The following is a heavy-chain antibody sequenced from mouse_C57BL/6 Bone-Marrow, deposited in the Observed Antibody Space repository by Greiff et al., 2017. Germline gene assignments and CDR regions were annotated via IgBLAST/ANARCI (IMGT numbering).Heavy chain of an antibody. CDR1: GYTFTSYG. Sequence: QVQLQQPGAELVMPGASVKLSCKASGYTFTSYGMHWVKQRPGQGLELIGEIDPSDSYTNYNQKFKGKSTLTVDKSSSTAYMQLSSRTPEDSTAYYCAREGYYDCGSSYFDFGGQGTTPTVSA. D-gene: IGHD2-3*01. V-gene: IGHV1-69*01. J-gene: IGHJ2*01. CDR2: IDPSDSYT. CDR3: AREGYYDCGSSYFDF.